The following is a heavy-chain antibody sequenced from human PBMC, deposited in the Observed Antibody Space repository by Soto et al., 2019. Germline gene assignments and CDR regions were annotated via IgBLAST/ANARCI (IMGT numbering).Heavy chain of an antibody. Sequence: EVQLVESGGGLVQPGGSLRLSCEAYGFTFNDYWMHWVRQVPGKGLVWVSRIKSDGSSTSYADSVKGRFTISRDNAKNTLYLQMNRLSDDDLAVYYCARGGTYNYGPRGSRLADFWGQGALVTVS. CDR3: ARGGTYNYGPRGSRLADF. V-gene: IGHV3-74*01. D-gene: IGHD5-18*01. J-gene: IGHJ4*02. CDR2: IKSDGSST. CDR1: GFTFNDYW.